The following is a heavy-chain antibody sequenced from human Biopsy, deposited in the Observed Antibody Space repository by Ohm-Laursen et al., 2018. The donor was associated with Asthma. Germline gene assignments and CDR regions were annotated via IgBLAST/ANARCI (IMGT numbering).Heavy chain of an antibody. V-gene: IGHV3-33*01. CDR1: GFTFRSYA. CDR3: ARDIVATMIGYYYYGMDV. Sequence: SLRLSCTASGFTFRSYAMHWVRQAPGKGLEWVAVIWYDGGNKYYADSVKGRFIISRDNSENTLYLQMNSLRAEDTAVYYCARDIVATMIGYYYYGMDVWGQGTTVTVSS. D-gene: IGHD5-12*01. J-gene: IGHJ6*02. CDR2: IWYDGGNK.